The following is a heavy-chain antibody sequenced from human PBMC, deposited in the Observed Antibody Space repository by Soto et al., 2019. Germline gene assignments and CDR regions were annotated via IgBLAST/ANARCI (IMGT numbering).Heavy chain of an antibody. CDR1: GFKFSNYW. V-gene: IGHV3-7*03. CDR3: ARDGLLFSGPYRPSRFDY. CDR2: IKHDTSEA. D-gene: IGHD3-16*02. J-gene: IGHJ4*02. Sequence: GGSLRLSCAASGFKFSNYWMSWVRQAPGKGLEWVGNIKHDTSEAHYADSVKGRFTITRDNIKNFLFLQMNGLRADDTASYYCARDGLLFSGPYRPSRFDYWGLGTLVTVSS.